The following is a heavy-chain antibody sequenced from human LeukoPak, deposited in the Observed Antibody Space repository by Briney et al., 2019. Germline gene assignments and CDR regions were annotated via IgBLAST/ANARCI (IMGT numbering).Heavy chain of an antibody. CDR3: ARKPGTTVYFDY. J-gene: IGHJ4*02. CDR2: IIPIFGTA. CDR1: GGTFSSYA. D-gene: IGHD1-7*01. V-gene: IGHV1-69*05. Sequence: ASVKVSCKASGGTFSSYAISWVRQAPGQGLEWMGGIIPIFGTADYAQKFQGRVTMTRDTSTSTAYMELSSLRSEDTAVYYCARKPGTTVYFDYWGQGTLVTVSS.